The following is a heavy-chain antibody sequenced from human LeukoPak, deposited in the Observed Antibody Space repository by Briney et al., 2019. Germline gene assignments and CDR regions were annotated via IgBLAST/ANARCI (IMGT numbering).Heavy chain of an antibody. CDR2: ISGNGDTT. J-gene: IGHJ4*02. V-gene: IGHV3-64*01. CDR1: GFTFSGYS. D-gene: IGHD1-26*01. Sequence: GGSLRLSCAASGFTFSGYSMHWVRQAPGREPEYISAISGNGDTTYYANSVKGRFTISRDNSKNTLYLQMGSLRVDDRALYYCAREGSPGTLDYWGQGTLVTVSS. CDR3: AREGSPGTLDY.